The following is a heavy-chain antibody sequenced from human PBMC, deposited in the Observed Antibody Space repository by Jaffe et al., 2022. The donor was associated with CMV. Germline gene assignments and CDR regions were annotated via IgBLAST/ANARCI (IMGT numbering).Heavy chain of an antibody. V-gene: IGHV3-21*01. J-gene: IGHJ6*03. Sequence: EVQLVESGGGLVKPGGSLRLSCAASGFTFSSYSMNWVRQAPGKGLEWVSSISSSSSYIYYADSVKGRFTISRDNAKNSLYLQMNSLRAEDTAVYYCARALLREGGYYYYYYMDVWGKGTTVTVSS. CDR3: ARALLREGGYYYYYYMDV. D-gene: IGHD3-22*01. CDR2: ISSSSSYI. CDR1: GFTFSSYS.